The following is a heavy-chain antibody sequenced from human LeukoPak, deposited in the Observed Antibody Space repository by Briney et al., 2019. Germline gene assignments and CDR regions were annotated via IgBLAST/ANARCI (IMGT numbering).Heavy chain of an antibody. CDR3: VRSLFSSFTWFDH. Sequence: SETLSLTCSVSDDSISSSNYYWGWIRQPPGKGLEWIGTIYYSGNTYYNPSLKGRVSISVDTSKSQFSLRLHSVTAADTAMYYCVRSLFSSFTWFDHWGQGALVSASA. J-gene: IGHJ5*02. D-gene: IGHD3-10*02. V-gene: IGHV4-39*01. CDR1: DDSISSSNYY. CDR2: IYYSGNT.